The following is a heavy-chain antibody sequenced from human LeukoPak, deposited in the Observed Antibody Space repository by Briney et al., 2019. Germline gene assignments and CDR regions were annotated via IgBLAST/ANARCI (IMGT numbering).Heavy chain of an antibody. CDR3: ARLSALLVGFDY. J-gene: IGHJ4*02. CDR1: GGSISSSSYY. V-gene: IGHV4-39*01. Sequence: KSSETLSLTCTVSGGSISSSSYYWGWIRQPPGKGLEWIGSIYYSGSTYYNPSLKSRVTISVDTSKNQFSLKLSSVTAADTAVYYCARLSALLVGFDYWGQGTLVTVSS. D-gene: IGHD2-8*02. CDR2: IYYSGST.